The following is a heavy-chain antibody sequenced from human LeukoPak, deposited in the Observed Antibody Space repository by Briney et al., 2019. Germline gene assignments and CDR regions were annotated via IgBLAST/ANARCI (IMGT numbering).Heavy chain of an antibody. CDR2: INHSGST. D-gene: IGHD2-15*01. CDR3: AREDCSSGTCSHFDY. CDR1: GGSISSYY. Sequence: SETLSLTCTVSGGSISSYYWSWIRQPPGKGLEWIGEINHSGSTNYTPSLKSRVTISVDTSKNQFSQKLSSVTAADTAFYYCAREDCSSGTCSHFDYWGQGTLVTVSS. V-gene: IGHV4-34*01. J-gene: IGHJ4*02.